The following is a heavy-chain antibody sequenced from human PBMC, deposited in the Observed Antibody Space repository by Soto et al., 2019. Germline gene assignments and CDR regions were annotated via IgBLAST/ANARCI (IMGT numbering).Heavy chain of an antibody. CDR2: IKKISEGGTT. CDR3: TTEFFVVVTSVTSDNY. J-gene: IGHJ4*02. V-gene: IGHV3-15*01. CDR1: GFTFTNAW. D-gene: IGHD2-21*02. Sequence: VQLVESGGGLVKPGSSLRLSCAASGFTFTNAWMNWVRQSPGKGLEWVGRIKKISEGGTTNYSTPVKGRFTISRDDSRSTVYLEMNSLKIEDTAVYYCTTEFFVVVTSVTSDNYWGQGTLVTVSS.